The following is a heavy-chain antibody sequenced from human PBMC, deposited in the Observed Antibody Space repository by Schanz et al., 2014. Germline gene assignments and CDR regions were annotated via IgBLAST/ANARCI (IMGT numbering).Heavy chain of an antibody. CDR1: GFTFSSCA. Sequence: VQLVESGGGLVQPGGSLRLSCAASGFTFSSCAMSWVRQAPGKGLEWVSAISSSGSSTFYADSVKGRFTISRDNSKSTLYLQMNSLSAEDTAIYHCASSRSSSGNYDYWGQGNLVTVSS. J-gene: IGHJ4*02. V-gene: IGHV3-23*04. D-gene: IGHD6-19*01. CDR2: ISSSGSST. CDR3: ASSRSSSGNYDY.